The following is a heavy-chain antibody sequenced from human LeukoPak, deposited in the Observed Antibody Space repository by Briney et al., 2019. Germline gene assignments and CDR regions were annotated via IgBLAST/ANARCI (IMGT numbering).Heavy chain of an antibody. D-gene: IGHD6-19*01. V-gene: IGHV3-15*01. CDR3: TTDRNSGWEYYFDY. J-gene: IGHJ4*02. CDR1: GFTFSNAW. Sequence: SGGSLRLSCAASGFTFSNAWMSWVRQAPGKGLEWVGRIKSKTDGGTTDYAAPVKGRFTISRDDSKNTLYLQMNSLKTEDTVVYYCTTDRNSGWEYYFDYWGQGTLVTVSS. CDR2: IKSKTDGGTT.